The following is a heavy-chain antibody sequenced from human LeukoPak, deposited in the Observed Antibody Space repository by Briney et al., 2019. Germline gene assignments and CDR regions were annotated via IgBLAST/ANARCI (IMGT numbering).Heavy chain of an antibody. CDR2: IGETGVST. D-gene: IGHD3-10*01. Sequence: GGSLRLSCAASGLTFSSCTMTWVRQAPGKGLEWVSTIGETGVSTYHAHSVRGRFTISRDNSRNTLFLQMNSLRAEDTAVYYCARNYYGSGTMGGYWGQGTLVTVSS. CDR1: GLTFSSCT. CDR3: ARNYYGSGTMGGY. V-gene: IGHV3-23*01. J-gene: IGHJ4*02.